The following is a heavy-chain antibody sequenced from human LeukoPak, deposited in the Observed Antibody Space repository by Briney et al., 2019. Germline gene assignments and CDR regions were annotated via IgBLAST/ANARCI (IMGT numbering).Heavy chain of an antibody. CDR1: GGTFSSYV. V-gene: IGHV1-69*05. Sequence: ASVKVSCKASGGTFSSYVISWVRQAPGQGLEWMGRIIPIFGTANYAQEFQGRVTITTDESTSTAYMELSSLRSEDTAVYYCAPAPITMVRGVITSDAFDIWGQGTMVTVSS. D-gene: IGHD3-10*01. CDR2: IIPIFGTA. CDR3: APAPITMVRGVITSDAFDI. J-gene: IGHJ3*02.